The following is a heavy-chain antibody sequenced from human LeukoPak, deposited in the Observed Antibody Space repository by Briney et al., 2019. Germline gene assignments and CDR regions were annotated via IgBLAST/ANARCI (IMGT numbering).Heavy chain of an antibody. D-gene: IGHD3-16*02. J-gene: IGHJ5*02. CDR3: AREWDSGITFGGVIVSWFDP. CDR2: IYYSGST. V-gene: IGHV4-39*07. Sequence: SETLSLTCTVSGGSMSSSSYYWGWIRQPPGKGPEWIGSIYYSGSTYYNPSLKSRVTISVDTSKNQFSLKLSSVTAADTAVYYCAREWDSGITFGGVIVSWFDPWGQGTLVTVSS. CDR1: GGSMSSSSYY.